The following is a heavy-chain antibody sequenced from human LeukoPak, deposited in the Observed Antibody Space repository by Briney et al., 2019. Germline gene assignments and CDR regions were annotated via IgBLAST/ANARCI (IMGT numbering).Heavy chain of an antibody. D-gene: IGHD6-13*01. CDR1: GFTFSSYA. J-gene: IGHJ1*01. CDR2: ISGSGGST. Sequence: QTGGSLRLSCAASGFTFSSYAMSWVRQAPGKGLEWVSAISGSGGSTYYADSVKGRFTISRDNSKNTLYLQMNSLRAEDTAVYYCAKDPYSSSWYGRFQHWGQGTLVTVSS. V-gene: IGHV3-23*01. CDR3: AKDPYSSSWYGRFQH.